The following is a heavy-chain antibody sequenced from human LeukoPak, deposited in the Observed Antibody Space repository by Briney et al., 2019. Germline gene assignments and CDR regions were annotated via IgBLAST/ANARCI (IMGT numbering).Heavy chain of an antibody. CDR3: ARVGRSSYHYDY. CDR2: IRIKADSYTT. CDR1: GFSFSDHY. D-gene: IGHD3-22*01. Sequence: PGGSPRLSCAASGFSFSDHYMDWGRQAPGKGLEWVGRIRIKADSYTTEFAASVKGRFTISRDDSKNSLDLQMNSLKTEDTAVYYCARVGRSSYHYDYWGQGTLVTVSS. V-gene: IGHV3-72*01. J-gene: IGHJ4*02.